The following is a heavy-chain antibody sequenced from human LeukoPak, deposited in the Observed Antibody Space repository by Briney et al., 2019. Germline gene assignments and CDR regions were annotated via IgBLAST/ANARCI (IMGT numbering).Heavy chain of an antibody. V-gene: IGHV4-34*01. CDR1: GGCFSGYY. CDR3: TRAQKTRLPPRVGGSCVYSP. CDR2: INNSGST. Sequence: WETMSLTGAVYGGCFSGYYCSWIRQPPGKGPGWIGEINNSGSTNYNPSLKSRVTISVDTSKNPFSLKLSSVTAADTAVYDCTRAQKTRLPPRVGGSCVYSPWGRGNLVTVSS. D-gene: IGHD2-15*01. J-gene: IGHJ5*02.